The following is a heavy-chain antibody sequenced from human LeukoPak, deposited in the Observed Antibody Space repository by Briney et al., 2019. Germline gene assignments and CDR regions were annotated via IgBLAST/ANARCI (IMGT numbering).Heavy chain of an antibody. V-gene: IGHV4-34*01. J-gene: IGHJ5*02. CDR2: INHSGST. CDR3: ARGKNHWVVVPAAMGGWFDP. CDR1: GGSFSGYY. D-gene: IGHD2-2*01. Sequence: SGTLSLTCAVYGGSFSGYYWSWIRQPPGKGLEWIGEINHSGSTNYNPSLKSRVTISVDTSKNQFSLKLSSVTAADTAVYYCARGKNHWVVVPAAMGGWFDPWGQGTLVTVSS.